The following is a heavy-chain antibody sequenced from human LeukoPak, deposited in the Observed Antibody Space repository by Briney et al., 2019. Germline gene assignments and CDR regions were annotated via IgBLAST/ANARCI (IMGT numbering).Heavy chain of an antibody. CDR2: IYYSGST. CDR1: GGSISSYY. CDR3: ARALGDFRNWFDP. Sequence: SGTLSLTCTVSGGSISSYYWSWIRQPPGKGLEWIGYIYYSGSTNYNPSLKSRVTISVDTSKNQFSLKLSSVTAADTAVYYCARALGDFRNWFDPWGQGTLVTVSS. J-gene: IGHJ5*02. D-gene: IGHD1-26*01. V-gene: IGHV4-59*01.